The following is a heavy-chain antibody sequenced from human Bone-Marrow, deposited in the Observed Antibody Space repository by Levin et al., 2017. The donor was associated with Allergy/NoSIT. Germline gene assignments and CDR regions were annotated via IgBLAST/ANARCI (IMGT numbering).Heavy chain of an antibody. D-gene: IGHD6-19*01. V-gene: IGHV3-23*01. CDR3: ARDIPGSGWSFDY. CDR2: ISSSEDYI. J-gene: IGHJ4*02. CDR1: GFTLNTYA. Sequence: PGGSLRLSCAASGFTLNTYAMGWVRQAPGKGLEWVSVISSSEDYIKHADSVNGRFTISRDTSKNTLYLQMNSLRAEDTAVYYCARDIPGSGWSFDYWGQGTLVTVSS.